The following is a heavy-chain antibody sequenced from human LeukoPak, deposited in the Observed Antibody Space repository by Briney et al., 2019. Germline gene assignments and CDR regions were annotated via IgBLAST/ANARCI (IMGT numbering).Heavy chain of an antibody. J-gene: IGHJ5*02. CDR1: GGSISSYY. CDR2: IYTSGTT. Sequence: SETLSLTCTVSGGSISSYYWSWNRHPAGKGLEWIGRIYTSGTTNYNPSLKSRVTMSVATSKNQFSLKLSSVTAADTAVYYCARDWGVQHPSYNHNWFDPWGQGTLVTVSS. D-gene: IGHD5-24*01. V-gene: IGHV4-4*07. CDR3: ARDWGVQHPSYNHNWFDP.